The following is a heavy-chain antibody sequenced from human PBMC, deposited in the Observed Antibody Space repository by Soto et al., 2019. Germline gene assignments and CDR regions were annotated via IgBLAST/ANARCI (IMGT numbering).Heavy chain of an antibody. CDR2: ISAYNGNT. D-gene: IGHD3-10*01. J-gene: IGHJ4*02. V-gene: IGHV1-18*01. CDR1: GYTFTSYG. Sequence: GASVKVSCKASGYTFTSYGISWVRQAPGQGLEWMGWISAYNGNTNYAQKLQGRVTMTTDTSTSTAYMELRSLRSDDTAVYYCAREVGLDYGSGSYYNFFPPLDYWGQVTLVTVSS. CDR3: AREVGLDYGSGSYYNFFPPLDY.